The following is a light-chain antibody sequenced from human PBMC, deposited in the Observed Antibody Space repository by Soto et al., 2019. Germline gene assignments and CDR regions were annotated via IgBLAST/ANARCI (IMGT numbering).Light chain of an antibody. CDR3: NSYTSNNTQV. CDR1: SSDFGGYNY. J-gene: IGLJ1*01. CDR2: DVS. V-gene: IGLV2-14*01. Sequence: QSVLTQPASVSGSPGQSITISCTGTSSDFGGYNYVSWYQQHPGKAPKLMIYDVSDRPSGVSNRFSGSKSGNTASLTISGLQAEDEADYYCNSYTSNNTQVFGTGTKV.